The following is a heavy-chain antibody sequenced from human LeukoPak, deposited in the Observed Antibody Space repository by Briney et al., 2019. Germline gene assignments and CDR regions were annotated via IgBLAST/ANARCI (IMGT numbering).Heavy chain of an antibody. CDR3: ARAYYYDSTGPFDS. V-gene: IGHV4-61*01. CDR1: GGSVSSGSYY. CDR2: IYYTGST. D-gene: IGHD3-22*01. Sequence: PSETLSLTCTVSGGSVSSGSYYWSWIRQPPGKGLEWIGYIYYTGSTNYNPSLKSRVTMSVDTSKNQFSLNLSSVTAADTAVYYCARAYYYDSTGPFDSWGQGTLVTVSS. J-gene: IGHJ4*02.